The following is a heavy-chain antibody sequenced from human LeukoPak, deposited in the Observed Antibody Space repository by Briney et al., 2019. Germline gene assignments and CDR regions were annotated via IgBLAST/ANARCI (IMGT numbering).Heavy chain of an antibody. J-gene: IGHJ4*02. CDR2: IIPIFGTA. Sequence: GASVKVSCKASGGTFSSYAISWVRQAPGQGLEWMGGIIPIFGTANYAQKFQGRVTITADESTSTAYMELSSLRSEDTAVYYCARETIFGVVQGYFDYWGLGTLVTVSS. D-gene: IGHD3-3*01. CDR1: GGTFSSYA. CDR3: ARETIFGVVQGYFDY. V-gene: IGHV1-69*13.